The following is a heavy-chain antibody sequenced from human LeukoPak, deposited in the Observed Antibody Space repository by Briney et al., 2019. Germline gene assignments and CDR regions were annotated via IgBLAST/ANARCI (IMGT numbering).Heavy chain of an antibody. V-gene: IGHV1-18*01. Sequence: ASVKVSCKASGYTFTSYGISWVRQAPGQGFEWMGWISAYNGNTNYAQKLQGRVTMTTDTSTSTAYMELRSLRSDDTAVYYCATYIMVRGVITRLGPWGQGTLVTVSS. CDR3: ATYIMVRGVITRLGP. CDR2: ISAYNGNT. CDR1: GYTFTSYG. J-gene: IGHJ5*02. D-gene: IGHD3-10*01.